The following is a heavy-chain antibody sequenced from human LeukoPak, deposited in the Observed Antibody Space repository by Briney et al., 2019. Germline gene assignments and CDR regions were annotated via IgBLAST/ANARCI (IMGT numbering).Heavy chain of an antibody. J-gene: IGHJ4*02. CDR1: VFTFDDYA. CDR3: AKGKTYNWNYDYFDY. V-gene: IGHV3-9*03. D-gene: IGHD1-7*01. CDR2: IILKSGSL. Sequence: PGRSLRLSCAASVFTFDDYAMHTVRPAPGKGGEWVSRIILKSGSLGYADTVKGRFTISRDNAKNSLYLQMNSLRAEDMALYYCAKGKTYNWNYDYFDYWGQGTLVTVSS.